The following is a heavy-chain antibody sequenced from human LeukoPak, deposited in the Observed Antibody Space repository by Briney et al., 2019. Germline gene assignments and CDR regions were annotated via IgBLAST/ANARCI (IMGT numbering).Heavy chain of an antibody. V-gene: IGHV4-38-2*01. CDR3: AAITGYSSSDAG. D-gene: IGHD6-13*01. J-gene: IGHJ4*02. CDR1: GYSISSGYY. Sequence: SETLSLTCAVSGYSISSGYYWGWIRQPPGKGLEWIGEINHSGSTNYNPSLKSRVTISVDTSKNQFSLKLSSVTAADTAVYYCAAITGYSSSDAGWGQGTLVTVSS. CDR2: INHSGST.